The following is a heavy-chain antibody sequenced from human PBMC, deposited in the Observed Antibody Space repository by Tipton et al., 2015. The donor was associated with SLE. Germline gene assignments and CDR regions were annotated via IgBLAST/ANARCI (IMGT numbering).Heavy chain of an antibody. J-gene: IGHJ4*02. D-gene: IGHD2-2*01. CDR3: ARLGSRTYLTLDGFYLDY. CDR2: IYYSGST. CDR1: GGSINTYF. Sequence: TLSLTCTVSGGSINTYFWSWVRQPPGKGLEWLGHIYYSGSTDYNPSLKSRVTLSVDTSKNHFSLRLSSVTAADTAVYYCARLGSRTYLTLDGFYLDYWGQGILVTVSS. V-gene: IGHV4-59*08.